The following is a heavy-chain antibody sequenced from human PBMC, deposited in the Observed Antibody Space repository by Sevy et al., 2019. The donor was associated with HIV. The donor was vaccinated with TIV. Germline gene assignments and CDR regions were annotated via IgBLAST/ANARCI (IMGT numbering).Heavy chain of an antibody. J-gene: IGHJ6*02. D-gene: IGHD5-12*01. CDR2: ISGSGGST. Sequence: GGSLRLSCAASGFIFRSYAMSWVRQAPGKGLEWVSGISGSGGSTYYADSVKGRFTISRDNFKITLYLQMNSLRAEDTAVYYCAKAGATKDGMDVWGQGTTVTVSS. CDR1: GFIFRSYA. CDR3: AKAGATKDGMDV. V-gene: IGHV3-23*01.